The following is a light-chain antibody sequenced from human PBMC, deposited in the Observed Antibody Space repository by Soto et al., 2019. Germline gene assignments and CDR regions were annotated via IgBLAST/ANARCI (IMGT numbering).Light chain of an antibody. J-gene: IGLJ3*02. Sequence: QSVRTQPASVSGSPGQSITISCTGTSSDIGNYNLVSWYQQYPGKAPKLIIYEGFKRPSGVSDRFSGSKLGNTASLTISGLQAEDEADYSCFSYPTNTTFGAFRGGTQLTVL. CDR1: SSDIGNYNL. CDR3: FSYPTNTTFGA. V-gene: IGLV2-23*01. CDR2: EGF.